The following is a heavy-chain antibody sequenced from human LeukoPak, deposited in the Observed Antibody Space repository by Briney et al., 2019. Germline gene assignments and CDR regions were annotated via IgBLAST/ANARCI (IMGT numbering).Heavy chain of an antibody. CDR2: INHSGST. CDR3: ARLSAGIHYYFDS. V-gene: IGHV4-34*01. D-gene: IGHD6-13*01. CDR1: GGSFSGYY. J-gene: IGHJ4*02. Sequence: PSETLSLTCAVYGGSFSGYYWSWIRQPPGKGLEWIGEINHSGSTNYNPSLKSRVTISVDTSKNQFSLKLSSVTAADTAVYYCARLSAGIHYYFDSWGQGTLVTVSS.